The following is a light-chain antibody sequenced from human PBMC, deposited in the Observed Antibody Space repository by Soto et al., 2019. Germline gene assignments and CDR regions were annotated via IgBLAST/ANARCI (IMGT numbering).Light chain of an antibody. J-gene: IGKJ5*01. V-gene: IGKV3-15*01. CDR3: QQYNDWPIT. CDR1: QSVGSN. CDR2: GVS. Sequence: IVMTQSPVTLSVSPGERVTLSCRASQSVGSNLAWYQHKPGQTPRLLIYGVSTRATGIPTRFSGSASGTDFTLTISSLQSEDFAVYSCQQYNDWPITFGPGTRLEIK.